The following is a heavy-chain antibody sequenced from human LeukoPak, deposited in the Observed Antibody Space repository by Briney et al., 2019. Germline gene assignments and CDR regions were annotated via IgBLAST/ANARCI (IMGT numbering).Heavy chain of an antibody. Sequence: PGGSLRLSCAASGFTVSSNYMSWVRPAPGKGREWVSVIYSGGSTYYADSVKGRFTISRHNSKNTLYLQMNGLRAEDTAVYYCARGGMTTVTFFDYWGQGTLVTVSS. CDR2: IYSGGST. CDR3: ARGGMTTVTFFDY. J-gene: IGHJ4*02. V-gene: IGHV3-53*04. D-gene: IGHD4-17*01. CDR1: GFTVSSNY.